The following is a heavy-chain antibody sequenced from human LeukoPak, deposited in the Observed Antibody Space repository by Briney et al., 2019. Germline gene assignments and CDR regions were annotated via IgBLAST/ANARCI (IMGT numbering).Heavy chain of an antibody. CDR1: GSTFRSHT. Sequence: PGGSLRLSCAASGSTFRSHTMNWVRQAPGKGLEWVSSVSVKGRFTISRDNDKNSLYLQMNSLRVEDTAVYYCARDVFAPPVSTYGSDFSRGTGASWGQGTLVTVSS. V-gene: IGHV3-21*01. J-gene: IGHJ5*02. D-gene: IGHD6-19*01. CDR3: ARDVFAPPVSTYGSDFSRGTGAS. CDR2: V.